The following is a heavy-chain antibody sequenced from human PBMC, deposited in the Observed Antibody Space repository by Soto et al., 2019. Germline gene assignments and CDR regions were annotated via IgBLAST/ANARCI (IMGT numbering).Heavy chain of an antibody. CDR3: ARGELLPPVDY. D-gene: IGHD1-26*01. Sequence: GGSLRLSCAASGFTFSSYAMHWVRQAPGKGLEWVAVISYDGSNKYYADSVKGRFTISRDNSKNTLYLQMNSLRAEDTAVYYCARGELLPPVDYWGQGTLVTVSS. V-gene: IGHV3-30-3*01. CDR1: GFTFSSYA. J-gene: IGHJ4*02. CDR2: ISYDGSNK.